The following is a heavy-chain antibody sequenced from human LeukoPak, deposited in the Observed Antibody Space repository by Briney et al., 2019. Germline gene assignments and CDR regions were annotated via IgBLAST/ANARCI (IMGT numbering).Heavy chain of an antibody. CDR1: GGSIRSSYYY. V-gene: IGHV4-39*01. Sequence: SETLSLTCTVSGGSIRSSYYYWGWIRQPPGKGLEWIGSIYYSGSTYYNPSLKSRVTISVDTSKNQFSLKLSSATAADTAVYYCARHRAVVTPFDYWGQGTLVTVSS. CDR3: ARHRAVVTPFDY. J-gene: IGHJ4*02. D-gene: IGHD4-23*01. CDR2: IYYSGST.